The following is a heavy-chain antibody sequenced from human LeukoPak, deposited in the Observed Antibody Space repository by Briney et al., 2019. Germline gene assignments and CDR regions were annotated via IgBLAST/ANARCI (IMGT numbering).Heavy chain of an antibody. CDR2: ISGSGGST. CDR1: GFTFSSYA. D-gene: IGHD5-12*01. J-gene: IGHJ4*02. CDR3: AKDYTGATTHFDY. Sequence: GGSLRLSCAASGFTFSSYAMSWVRQAPGKGLEWVSAISGSGGSTYYADSVKGRFTISRDNSKNTLHLQMNSLRAEDTAVYYCAKDYTGATTHFDYWGQGTLVTVSS. V-gene: IGHV3-23*01.